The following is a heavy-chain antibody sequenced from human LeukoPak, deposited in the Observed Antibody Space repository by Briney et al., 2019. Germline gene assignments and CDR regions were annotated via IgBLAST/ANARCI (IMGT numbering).Heavy chain of an antibody. V-gene: IGHV4-59*01. CDR3: ARDLGGATVFDY. CDR2: IYYSGST. J-gene: IGHJ4*02. CDR1: GGSISSYY. Sequence: SETLSLTCTVSGGSISSYYWSWIRQPPGKGLEWIGYIYYSGSTNYNPSLKSRVTISVDTSKNQFSLKLSSVTAADTAVYYCARDLGGATVFDYWGQGTLVTVSS. D-gene: IGHD1-26*01.